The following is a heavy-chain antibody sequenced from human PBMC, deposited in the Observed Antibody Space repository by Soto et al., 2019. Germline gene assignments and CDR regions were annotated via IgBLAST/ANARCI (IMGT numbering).Heavy chain of an antibody. CDR3: ARGRGMAAAGIDY. D-gene: IGHD6-13*01. CDR1: GFTFSSYA. V-gene: IGHV3-30-3*01. J-gene: IGHJ4*02. CDR2: ISYDGSNK. Sequence: LRLSCAASGFTFSSYAMHWVRQAPGKGLEWVAVISYDGSNKYYADSVKGRFTISRDNSKNTLYLQMNSLRAEDTTVYYCARGRGMAAAGIDYWGQGTLVTVSS.